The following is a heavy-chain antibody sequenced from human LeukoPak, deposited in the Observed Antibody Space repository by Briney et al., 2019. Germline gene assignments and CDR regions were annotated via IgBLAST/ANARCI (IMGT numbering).Heavy chain of an antibody. CDR3: ATDSSGYTEAFDI. J-gene: IGHJ3*02. D-gene: IGHD3-22*01. CDR1: GGSISGHY. CDR2: TYYNGNT. Sequence: SETLSLTCTVSGGSISGHYWSWIRLPPGKGLEWIGYTYYNGNTYYHPSLKSRLTISLDTSKNQFSLNLSSVTAADTAVYFCATDSSGYTEAFDIWGQGTMVAVSS. V-gene: IGHV4-59*11.